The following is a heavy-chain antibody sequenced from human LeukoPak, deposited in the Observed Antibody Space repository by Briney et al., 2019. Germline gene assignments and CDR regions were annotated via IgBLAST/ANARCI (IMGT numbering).Heavy chain of an antibody. D-gene: IGHD3-22*01. CDR2: INPGNGNT. CDR3: ARGNFYFDSSGYYPVPDY. CDR1: QYTFTSYA. J-gene: IGHJ4*02. V-gene: IGHV1-3*01. Sequence: ASVKVSCKASQYTFTSYAIHWVRQAPGQRLEWMGWINPGNGNTKYSQKFQGRVTITRDTSASTAYMELSSLRSEDAAVYYCARGNFYFDSSGYYPVPDYWGQGTPVTVSS.